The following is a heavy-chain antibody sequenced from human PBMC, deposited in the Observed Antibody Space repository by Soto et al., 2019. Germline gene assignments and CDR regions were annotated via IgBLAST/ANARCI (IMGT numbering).Heavy chain of an antibody. Sequence: PGGSLRLSCAASGFTLSSFAMGWVRQASGKGLEWVSDISASGSRSTYADFVRGRFTVSRDNSNNTLFLQMNSLTVEDTAVYYCAKSRLAMTSSSFDSWGQGALVTVSS. D-gene: IGHD2-2*01. CDR3: AKSRLAMTSSSFDS. J-gene: IGHJ4*02. CDR1: GFTLSSFA. V-gene: IGHV3-23*01. CDR2: ISASGSRS.